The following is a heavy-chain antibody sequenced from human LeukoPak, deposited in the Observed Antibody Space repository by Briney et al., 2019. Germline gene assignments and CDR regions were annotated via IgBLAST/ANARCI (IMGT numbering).Heavy chain of an antibody. CDR3: ARELGPEQWLARDAFDI. Sequence: PGGSLRLSCAASGFTFSSYAMSWVRQAPGKGLEWVSAISGSGGSTYYADSVKGRFTISRDNSKSTLYLQMNSLRAEDTAVYYCARELGPEQWLARDAFDIWGQGTMVTVSS. CDR2: ISGSGGST. V-gene: IGHV3-23*01. CDR1: GFTFSSYA. D-gene: IGHD6-19*01. J-gene: IGHJ3*02.